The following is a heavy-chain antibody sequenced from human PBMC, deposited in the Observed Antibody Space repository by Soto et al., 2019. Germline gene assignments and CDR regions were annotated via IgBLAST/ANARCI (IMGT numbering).Heavy chain of an antibody. V-gene: IGHV4-34*01. J-gene: IGHJ5*02. CDR3: ARGHKGLGWFDP. D-gene: IGHD3-22*01. CDR1: GGSFSGYY. CDR2: INHSGST. Sequence: QVQLQQWGAGLLKPSETLSLTCAVYGGSFSGYYWSWIRQPPGKGLEWIGEINHSGSTNYNPSLKSRVTISVDTSKNQFSLKLSSVTAADTAVYYCARGHKGLGWFDPWGQGTLVTVS.